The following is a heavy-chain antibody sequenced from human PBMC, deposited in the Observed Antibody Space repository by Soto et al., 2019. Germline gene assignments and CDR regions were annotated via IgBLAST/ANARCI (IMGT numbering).Heavy chain of an antibody. Sequence: SETLSLTCAVSGGSISSRGYSWSWIRQPPGKGLEWIGYVFQGGTTNYNPSLKSRVTISVDTSRNQFSLKLSSVTAADTAVYYCARAYYDILTAQSPPAVFDYWGQGTLVTVSS. CDR3: ARAYYDILTAQSPPAVFDY. V-gene: IGHV4-30-2*01. D-gene: IGHD3-9*01. CDR1: GGSISSRGYS. CDR2: VFQGGTT. J-gene: IGHJ4*02.